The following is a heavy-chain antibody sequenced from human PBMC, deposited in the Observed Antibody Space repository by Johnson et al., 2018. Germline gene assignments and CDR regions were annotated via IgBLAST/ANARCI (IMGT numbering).Heavy chain of an antibody. J-gene: IGHJ1*01. Sequence: EVQLVESGGGLVQPGRSLRLSCAASGFTFDDYAMHWVRQAPGKGLEVSGISWNSGIIVYADSVKGRFTISRDNAKNSLYVQMNSLRAEDTAVYYCARSQSAYYGDYVGAEYFQHWGQGTLVTVSS. D-gene: IGHD4-17*01. CDR1: GFTFDDYA. V-gene: IGHV3-9*01. CDR2: ISWNSGII. CDR3: ARSQSAYYGDYVGAEYFQH.